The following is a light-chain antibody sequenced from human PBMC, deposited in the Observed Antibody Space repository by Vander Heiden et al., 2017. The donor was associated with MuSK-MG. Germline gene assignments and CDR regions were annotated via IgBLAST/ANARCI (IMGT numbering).Light chain of an antibody. J-gene: IGKJ2*01. CDR2: GAS. Sequence: EIVMTQSPATLSVSPGERATLSCRASQSVSSNLAWYLQKPGQAPRLLIYGASTRATGVPARFSGSGYVTEFTLTISSRQSEDFAVYFCQQDNNWPPYTFGQGTKLEI. CDR3: QQDNNWPPYT. CDR1: QSVSSN. V-gene: IGKV3-15*01.